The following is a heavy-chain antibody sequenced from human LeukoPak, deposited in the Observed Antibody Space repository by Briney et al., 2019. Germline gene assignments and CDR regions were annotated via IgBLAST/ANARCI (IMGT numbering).Heavy chain of an antibody. J-gene: IGHJ6*02. CDR2: IYYRGST. Sequence: SETLSLTCTVSGGSISSFYWSWIRQPPGKGLEWIGYIYYRGSTNYNPSLKSRVTMSVDTSKNQFSLKLSSVTAADTAVYYCARGFGPDIVVEPAAPYYYYGMDVWGQGTTVTVSS. CDR3: ARGFGPDIVVEPAAPYYYYGMDV. D-gene: IGHD2-2*01. CDR1: GGSISSFY. V-gene: IGHV4-59*12.